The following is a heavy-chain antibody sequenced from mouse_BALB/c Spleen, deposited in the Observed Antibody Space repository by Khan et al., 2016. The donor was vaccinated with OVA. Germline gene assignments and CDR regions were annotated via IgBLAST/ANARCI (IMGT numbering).Heavy chain of an antibody. J-gene: IGHJ3*01. CDR1: GYSFTSYY. CDR2: IDPFSGAT. CDR3: TRHGYVAGFTY. V-gene: IGHV1-31*01. Sequence: VQLKQSGPELMKPGASVKISCKASGYSFTSYYIHWMIESHGTSLEWIGYIDPFSGATTYNQKFKGKATLTVDKSSNTAYIHLRNLTSEDSAVYYCTRHGYVAGFTYWGQGTLVTVSA. D-gene: IGHD2-2*01.